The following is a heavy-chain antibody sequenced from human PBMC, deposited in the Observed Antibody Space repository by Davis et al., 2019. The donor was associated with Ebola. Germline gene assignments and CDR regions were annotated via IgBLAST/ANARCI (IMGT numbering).Heavy chain of an antibody. D-gene: IGHD3-10*01. Sequence: PGGSLRLSCVASGFTFSRNSMNWVRQAPGKGLEWVSYISSSSTTLYYADSVKGRFTISRDNAKNALYLQMNSLRDEDTAVYYCARAGMVQGVITKWDGYWGQGTLVTVSS. V-gene: IGHV3-48*02. J-gene: IGHJ4*02. CDR3: ARAGMVQGVITKWDGY. CDR1: GFTFSRNS. CDR2: ISSSSTTL.